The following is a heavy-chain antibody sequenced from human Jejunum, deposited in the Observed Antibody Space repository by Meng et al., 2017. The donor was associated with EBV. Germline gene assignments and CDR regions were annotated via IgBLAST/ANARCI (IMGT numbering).Heavy chain of an antibody. CDR2: IFHAGNT. J-gene: IGHJ4*02. V-gene: IGHV4-4*02. D-gene: IGHD3-16*01. CDR1: GDSIISTDTW. Sequence: VPVQESGPGLVKPSGTLSLTCGVSGDSIISTDTWWSWVRQPPGKGLEWIGEIFHAGNTNYNPSLKSQVTMSVDTSKNQFSLNLSSVTAADSAVYYCARGSHYTWDVWGQGTLVTVSS. CDR3: ARGSHYTWDV.